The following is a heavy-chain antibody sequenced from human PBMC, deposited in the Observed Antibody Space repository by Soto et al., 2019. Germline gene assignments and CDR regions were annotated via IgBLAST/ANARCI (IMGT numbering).Heavy chain of an antibody. CDR2: INHSGST. J-gene: IGHJ6*02. CDR3: ARGLASDYIDYGMDV. Sequence: SETLXLTFAVHGGPFSGYYWSWIRQPPGKGLEWIGEINHSGSTNYNPSLKSRVTISVDTSKNQFSLKLSSVTAADTAVYYCARGLASDYIDYGMDVWGQGTTVTVS. V-gene: IGHV4-34*01. D-gene: IGHD4-17*01. CDR1: GGPFSGYY.